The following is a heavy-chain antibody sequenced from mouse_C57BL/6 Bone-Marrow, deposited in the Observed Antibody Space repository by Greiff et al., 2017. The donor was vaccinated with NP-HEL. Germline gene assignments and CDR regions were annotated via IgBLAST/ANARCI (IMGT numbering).Heavy chain of an antibody. Sequence: VQLQESGPGLVAPSQSLSITCTVSGFSLTSYGVDWVRQPPGKGLEWLGVIWGGGSTNYNSALMSRLSISKDNSKSQVFLKMNSLQTDDTAMYYCAKQSANYYGSSYWYFDVWGTGTTVTVSS. CDR1: GFSLTSYG. CDR2: IWGGGST. J-gene: IGHJ1*03. D-gene: IGHD1-1*01. V-gene: IGHV2-9*01. CDR3: AKQSANYYGSSYWYFDV.